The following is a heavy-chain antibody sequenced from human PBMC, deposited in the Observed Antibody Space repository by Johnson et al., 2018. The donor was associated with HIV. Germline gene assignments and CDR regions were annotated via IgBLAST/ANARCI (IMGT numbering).Heavy chain of an antibody. CDR1: GFTFSSYA. V-gene: IGHV3-30*04. CDR3: ARQNYYDSSGPCAFDI. Sequence: VQLVESGGGVVQPGRSLRLSCAASGFTFSSYAMHWVRQAPGKGLEWVAGISYDGSNQYYADSVKGRFTISRDNAKNSLYLQMNSLRAEDTAVYYCARQNYYDSSGPCAFDIWGQGTMVTVSS. J-gene: IGHJ3*02. D-gene: IGHD3-22*01. CDR2: ISYDGSNQ.